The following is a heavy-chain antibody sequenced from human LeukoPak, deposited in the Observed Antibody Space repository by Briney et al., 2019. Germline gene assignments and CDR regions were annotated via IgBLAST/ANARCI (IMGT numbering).Heavy chain of an antibody. CDR1: GHTFTNYD. CDR3: ARGGSGWSRDY. CDR2: ISPNNGIT. D-gene: IGHD6-19*01. V-gene: IGHV1-18*01. J-gene: IGHJ4*02. Sequence: ASVKVSCKASGHTFTNYDITWVRQAPGQGLEWMGWISPNNGITHYAQNLQGRVTMTTDTSANTAYTDLRSLRSDDTAVYYCARGGSGWSRDYWGQGTLVTVSS.